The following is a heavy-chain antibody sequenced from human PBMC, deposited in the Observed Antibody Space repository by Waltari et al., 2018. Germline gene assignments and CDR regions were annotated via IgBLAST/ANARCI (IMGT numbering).Heavy chain of an antibody. CDR1: CCSIISGAYY. D-gene: IGHD4-17*01. CDR2: IYYYGTT. J-gene: IGHJ4*02. CDR3: ARSVYGDYGGRFFDY. V-gene: IGHV4-30-4*08. Sequence: QVQLEESGPGLVNPSQTLSLTCSVSCCSIISGAYYGNWIRQSPRKGLEWIGHIYYYGTTSYNPSLMGRTSISLDTSKNHFSLKLSSVAAADAALYYCARSVYGDYGGRFFDYWGQGILVTVSS.